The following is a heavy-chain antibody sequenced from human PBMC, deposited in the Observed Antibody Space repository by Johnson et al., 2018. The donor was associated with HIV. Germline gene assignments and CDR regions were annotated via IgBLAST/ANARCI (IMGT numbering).Heavy chain of an antibody. D-gene: IGHD5-24*01. J-gene: IGHJ3*02. CDR2: ISYAGSNK. CDR1: GFTFSNYA. CDR3: ARVRWLQLGAFDI. Sequence: QVQLVESGGGVVQPGRSLRLSCAASGFTFSNYAMHWVRQAPGKGLEWVAVISYAGSNKYYTDSLKGRLTISRDNAKNSLYLQMNSLRAEETAVYYCARVRWLQLGAFDIWGQGTMVTVSS. V-gene: IGHV3-30*04.